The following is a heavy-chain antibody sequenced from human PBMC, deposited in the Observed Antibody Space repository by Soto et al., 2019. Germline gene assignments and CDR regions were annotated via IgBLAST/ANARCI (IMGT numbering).Heavy chain of an antibody. CDR1: GFTFSSYA. CDR3: AKELRYFDWLLYEPGQAFDY. J-gene: IGHJ4*02. Sequence: PGGSLRLSCAASGFTFSSYAMSWVRQAPGKGLEWVSAISGSGGSTYYADSVKGRFTISRDNSKNTLYLQMNSLRAEDTAVYYCAKELRYFDWLLYEPGQAFDYWGQGTLVTVSS. D-gene: IGHD3-9*01. CDR2: ISGSGGST. V-gene: IGHV3-23*01.